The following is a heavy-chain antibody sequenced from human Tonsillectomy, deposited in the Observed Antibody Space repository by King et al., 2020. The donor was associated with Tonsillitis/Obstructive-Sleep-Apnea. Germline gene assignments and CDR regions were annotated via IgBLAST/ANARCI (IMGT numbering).Heavy chain of an antibody. J-gene: IGHJ5*02. Sequence: QLVQSGAEVKKPGASVKVSCKASGYTFTGYYMHWVRQAPGQGLEWMGWINPNSGCTNYAQKFQGRVTMTRDTSISTAYMELSRLKSDDTAVYYCGRNQGGSYLGGWFDPWGQGTLVTVSS. V-gene: IGHV1-2*02. CDR2: INPNSGCT. D-gene: IGHD1-26*01. CDR1: GYTFTGYY. CDR3: GRNQGGSYLGGWFDP.